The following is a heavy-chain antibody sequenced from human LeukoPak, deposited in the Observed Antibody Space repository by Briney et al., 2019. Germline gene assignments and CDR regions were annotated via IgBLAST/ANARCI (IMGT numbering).Heavy chain of an antibody. J-gene: IGHJ4*02. CDR2: IYYSGST. V-gene: IGHV4-59*01. CDR1: GGSISSYY. D-gene: IGHD3-22*01. Sequence: SETLSLTCTVSGGSISSYYWSWIRQPPGKGLEWIGYIYYSGSTNYNPSLKSRVTISVDTSKNQFSLNLSSVTAADTAVYYCERDYSGYYYFDYWGQGTLVTVSS. CDR3: ERDYSGYYYFDY.